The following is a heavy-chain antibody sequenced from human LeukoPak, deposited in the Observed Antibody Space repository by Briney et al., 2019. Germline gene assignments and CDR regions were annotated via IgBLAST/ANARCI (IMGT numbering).Heavy chain of an antibody. CDR3: AREVDYDFWSGYLYYYYMDV. J-gene: IGHJ6*03. Sequence: ASVKVSCKASGYTFTSYGISWVRQAPGQGLEWMGWISAYNGNTNYAQKLQGRVTMTTDTSTSTAYMELRSLRSDDTAVYYCAREVDYDFWSGYLYYYYMDVWGKGITVTVSS. CDR1: GYTFTSYG. D-gene: IGHD3-3*01. V-gene: IGHV1-18*01. CDR2: ISAYNGNT.